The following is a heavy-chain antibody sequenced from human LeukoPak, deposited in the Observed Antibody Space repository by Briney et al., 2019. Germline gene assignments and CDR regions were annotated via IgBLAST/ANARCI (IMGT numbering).Heavy chain of an antibody. J-gene: IGHJ4*02. Sequence: GGSLRLSCAASGFTFSRYALHWVRQAPGKGLEYVSAISGNGCTTYYANSVEGRFTISRDNSKNTLYLLMGGLRAEDMGVYYCASSWIPEIGLLLPRNLWAQGTLVTVSS. D-gene: IGHD5-18*01. CDR3: ASSWIPEIGLLLPRNL. CDR1: GFTFSRYA. CDR2: ISGNGCTT. V-gene: IGHV3-64*01.